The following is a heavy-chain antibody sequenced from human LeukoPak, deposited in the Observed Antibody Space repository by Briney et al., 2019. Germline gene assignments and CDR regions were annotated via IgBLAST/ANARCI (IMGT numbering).Heavy chain of an antibody. V-gene: IGHV3-7*01. D-gene: IGHD3-16*01. Sequence: GGSLRLSCAASGFFFSSDWMTWVRQAPGMGLEWVANINPDGGHTQHVDSVKGRFTVSRDNAKNSLDLQMNSLRVEDTAVYFCARSYSYAFDFRGQGTLVTVSS. CDR2: INPDGGHT. CDR1: GFFFSSDW. CDR3: ARSYSYAFDF. J-gene: IGHJ4*02.